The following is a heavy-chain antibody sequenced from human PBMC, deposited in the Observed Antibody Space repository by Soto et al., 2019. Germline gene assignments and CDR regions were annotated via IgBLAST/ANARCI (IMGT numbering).Heavy chain of an antibody. CDR3: AKGNYGDYGGFDP. Sequence: TWVRQAPGKGLEWVSTIISTGISTYYADSVKGRFTISRANSKNTLYLQMNSLRAEDSAVYYCAKGNYGDYGGFDPWGQGTLVTVSS. D-gene: IGHD4-17*01. V-gene: IGHV3-23*01. J-gene: IGHJ5*02. CDR2: IISTGIST.